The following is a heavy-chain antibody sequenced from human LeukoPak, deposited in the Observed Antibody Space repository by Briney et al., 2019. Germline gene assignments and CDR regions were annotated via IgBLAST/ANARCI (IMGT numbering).Heavy chain of an antibody. CDR3: AREWNGDYATN. J-gene: IGHJ4*02. Sequence: SETLSLTCTVSGGSISSSSYYWGWIRQPPGKGLEWIGNIYYSGSAYFNPSLKSRVTISIDTSKNQFSLKLSSVTAADTAVYYCAREWNGDYATNWGQGTLVTVSS. CDR1: GGSISSSSYY. V-gene: IGHV4-39*07. D-gene: IGHD4-17*01. CDR2: IYYSGSA.